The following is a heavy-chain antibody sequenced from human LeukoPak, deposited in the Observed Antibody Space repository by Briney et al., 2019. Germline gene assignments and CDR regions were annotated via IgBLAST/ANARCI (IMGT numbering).Heavy chain of an antibody. D-gene: IGHD3-9*01. CDR2: IYYSGST. CDR1: GGSISSYY. Sequence: SETLSLTCTVSGGSISSYYWSWIRQPPGKGLEWIGYIYYSGSTNYNPSLKSRVTISVDTSKNQFSLKLSSVTAADTAVYYCARGGNYDILTGSPHHWGQGTLVTVSS. CDR3: ARGGNYDILTGSPHH. J-gene: IGHJ5*02. V-gene: IGHV4-59*01.